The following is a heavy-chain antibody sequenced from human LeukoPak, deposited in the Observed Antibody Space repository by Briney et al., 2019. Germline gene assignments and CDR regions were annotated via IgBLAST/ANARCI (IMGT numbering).Heavy chain of an antibody. CDR1: GYTFTSYY. V-gene: IGHV1-46*01. Sequence: ASVKVSCTASGYTFTSYYMHWVRQAPGQGLEWMGIINPSGGSTSYAQKFQGRVTMTRDTSTSTVYMELSSLRSEDTAVYYCARSSRHYCSGGSCYSWIFDPWGQGTLVTVSS. CDR3: ARSSRHYCSGGSCYSWIFDP. D-gene: IGHD2-15*01. J-gene: IGHJ5*02. CDR2: INPSGGST.